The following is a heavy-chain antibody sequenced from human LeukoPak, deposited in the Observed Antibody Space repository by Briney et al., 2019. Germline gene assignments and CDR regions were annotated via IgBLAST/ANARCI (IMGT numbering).Heavy chain of an antibody. V-gene: IGHV4-39*07. CDR1: GLIVSSNY. Sequence: PGGSLRLSCAASGLIVSSNYMTWVRQPPGKGLEWIGSIYYSGSTYYNPSLKSRVTISVDTSKNQFSLNLSSVTAADTAVYYCAKQGGRGSGTLEVDSWGPGTLVTVSS. CDR3: AKQGGRGSGTLEVDS. D-gene: IGHD3-10*01. J-gene: IGHJ4*02. CDR2: IYYSGST.